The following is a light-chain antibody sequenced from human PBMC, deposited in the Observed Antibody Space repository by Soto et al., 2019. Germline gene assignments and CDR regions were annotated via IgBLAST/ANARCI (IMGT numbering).Light chain of an antibody. V-gene: IGKV3-15*01. J-gene: IGKJ5*01. Sequence: EILMTQSPATLSVSPGETATLSCRASQSVSTKLAWYQQKPGQAPRLLINGASTRATGVPARFSGWGSGTEFTLTISSLQSEDFAVYYCQQYHNWPMTFGQGTRLEIK. CDR1: QSVSTK. CDR3: QQYHNWPMT. CDR2: GAS.